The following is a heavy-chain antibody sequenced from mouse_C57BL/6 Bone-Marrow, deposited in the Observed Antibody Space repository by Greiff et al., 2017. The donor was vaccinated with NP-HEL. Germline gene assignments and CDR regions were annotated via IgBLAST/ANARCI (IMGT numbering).Heavy chain of an antibody. CDR3: ASYSNPFAY. J-gene: IGHJ3*01. CDR1: GFTFSSYA. CDR2: ISDGGSYT. V-gene: IGHV5-4*03. Sequence: EVMLVESGGGLVKPGGSLKLSCAASGFTFSSYAMSWVRQTPEKRLEWVATISDGGSYTYYPDNVKGRFTLSRDNAKNNLYLQMSHLKSEDTAMYYCASYSNPFAYWGQGTLVTVSA. D-gene: IGHD2-5*01.